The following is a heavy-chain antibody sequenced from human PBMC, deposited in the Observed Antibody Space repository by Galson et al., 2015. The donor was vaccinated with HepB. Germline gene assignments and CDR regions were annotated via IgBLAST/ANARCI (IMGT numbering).Heavy chain of an antibody. CDR3: AKTSSGWSWSEQNAFDI. CDR1: GFTFSSYA. J-gene: IGHJ3*02. D-gene: IGHD6-19*01. Sequence: SLRLSCAASGFTFSSYAMSWVRQAPGKGLEWVSAISGSGGSTYYADSVKGRFTISRDNSKNTLYLQMNSLRAEDTAVYYCAKTSSGWSWSEQNAFDIWGQGTMVTVSS. CDR2: ISGSGGST. V-gene: IGHV3-23*01.